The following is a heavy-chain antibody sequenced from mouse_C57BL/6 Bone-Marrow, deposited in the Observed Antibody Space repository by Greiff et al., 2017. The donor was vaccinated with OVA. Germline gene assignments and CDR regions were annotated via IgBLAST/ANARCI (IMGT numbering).Heavy chain of an antibody. CDR3: TGGYHVYWYFDA. J-gene: IGHJ1*03. CDR1: GYTFTSYW. CDR2: IYPGNSDT. V-gene: IGHV1-5*01. Sequence: EVQLQQSGTVLARPGASVKMSCKTSGYTFTSYWMHWVKQRPGQGLEWIGAIYPGNSDTSYNQKFKGKAKLTAVTSASTAYMELSSLTNEDSAVYYCTGGYHVYWYFDAWGTGTTVTVSS. D-gene: IGHD1-1*02.